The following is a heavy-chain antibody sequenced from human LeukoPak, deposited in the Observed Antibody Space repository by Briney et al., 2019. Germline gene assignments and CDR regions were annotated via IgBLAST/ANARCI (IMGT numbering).Heavy chain of an antibody. Sequence: GGSLRLSCSASGFTFSSYAMHWVRQAPGKGLQYVSAISSNGGSTYYADSVKGRFTISRDNSKNTLYLQMSSLRAEDTAVYYCVKVLPCITIFCGMDVCGKGTTVTVSS. CDR1: GFTFSSYA. D-gene: IGHD3-9*01. CDR2: ISSNGGST. J-gene: IGHJ6*04. V-gene: IGHV3-64D*06. CDR3: VKVLPCITIFCGMDV.